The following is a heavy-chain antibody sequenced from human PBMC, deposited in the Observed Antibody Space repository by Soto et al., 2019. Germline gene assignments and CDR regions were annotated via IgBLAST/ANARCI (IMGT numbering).Heavy chain of an antibody. D-gene: IGHD2-2*01. CDR2: TRNKANSYAT. J-gene: IGHJ4*02. CDR1: GFTFSDHY. V-gene: IGHV3-72*01. Sequence: RLSCAASGFTFSDHYMDWVRQAPGKGLEWVGRTRNKANSYATEYAASVKGRFTISRDDSKNSLYLQMNSLKTEDTAVYYCASSLGYCSSTTCHHYYFDYWGQGTLVTVSS. CDR3: ASSLGYCSSTTCHHYYFDY.